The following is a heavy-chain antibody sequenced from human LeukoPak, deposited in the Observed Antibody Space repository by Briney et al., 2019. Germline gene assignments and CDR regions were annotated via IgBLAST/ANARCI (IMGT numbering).Heavy chain of an antibody. V-gene: IGHV3-53*04. D-gene: IGHD6-19*01. J-gene: IGHJ4*02. CDR1: GFNVSSNY. CDR3: ARGGTPGFSTGRIDY. Sequence: PGGSLRLSCAASGFNVSSNYMSWVRQAPGKGLEWASVLYGAGSTYYADSVKGRFTISRHDSQNTLFLQMNSLRAEDTAVYYCARGGTPGFSTGRIDYWGQGTLVTVSS. CDR2: LYGAGST.